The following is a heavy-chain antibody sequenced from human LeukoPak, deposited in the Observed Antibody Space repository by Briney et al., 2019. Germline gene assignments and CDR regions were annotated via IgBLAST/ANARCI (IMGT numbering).Heavy chain of an antibody. CDR1: GFTFSSYA. CDR3: AKDRAVAATPYNWFDP. J-gene: IGHJ5*02. V-gene: IGHV3-23*01. Sequence: PGGSLRLSCAASGFTFSSYAMSWVRQAPGKGLEWVSAISGSGASAYYAESVKGRFTISRDNSKNTLYLQMNSLRAEDTALYYCAKDRAVAATPYNWFDPWGQGTPVTVSS. D-gene: IGHD2-15*01. CDR2: ISGSGASA.